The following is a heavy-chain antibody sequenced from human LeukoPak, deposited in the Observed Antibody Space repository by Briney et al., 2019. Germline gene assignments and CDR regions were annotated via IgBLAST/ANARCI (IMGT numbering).Heavy chain of an antibody. D-gene: IGHD2-15*01. CDR3: AKAHRPHFPRDYCSGGSCYYYYYMDV. Sequence: GGSLRLSCAASGFTFSSYAMSWVRQAPGKGLEWVSAISGSGGSTYYADSVKGRFTISRDNSKNTLYLQMNSLRAEDTAVYYCAKAHRPHFPRDYCSGGSCYYYYYMDVWGKGTTVTISS. V-gene: IGHV3-23*01. CDR1: GFTFSSYA. J-gene: IGHJ6*03. CDR2: ISGSGGST.